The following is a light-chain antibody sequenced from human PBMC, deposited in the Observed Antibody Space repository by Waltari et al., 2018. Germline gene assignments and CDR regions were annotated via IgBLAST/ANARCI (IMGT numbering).Light chain of an antibody. CDR1: SSDLGGYKY. V-gene: IGLV2-14*03. CDR2: DVT. CDR3: SSYTSNISWV. J-gene: IGLJ3*02. Sequence: QSALAQPASVSGIPGPSIPISCTGTSSDLGGYKYVSWYQQHSGKAPQVILYDVTYRPSGISNRFSGSKSGNTASLTIYGLQAEDEAYYYCSSYTSNISWVFGGGTKLTVL.